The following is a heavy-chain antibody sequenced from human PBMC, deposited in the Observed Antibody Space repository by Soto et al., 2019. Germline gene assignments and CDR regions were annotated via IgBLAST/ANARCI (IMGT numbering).Heavy chain of an antibody. CDR2: INAGNGNT. CDR3: ARSIVVVTAADY. D-gene: IGHD2-21*02. V-gene: IGHV1-3*01. CDR1: GYTFTSYA. Sequence: QVQLVQSGAEVKKPGASVKVSCKASGYTFTSYAMHWVRQAPGQRLEWMGWINAGNGNTKYSQKFQGRVTITRDTSARTVYMELSSMRSEDTAVYYCARSIVVVTAADYWGQGTLVTVSS. J-gene: IGHJ4*02.